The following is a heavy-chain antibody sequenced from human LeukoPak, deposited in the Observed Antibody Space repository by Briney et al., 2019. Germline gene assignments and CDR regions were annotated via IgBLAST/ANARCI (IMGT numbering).Heavy chain of an antibody. J-gene: IGHJ4*02. Sequence: PSETLSLTCAVYGGSFRGYYWSWIRQPPGKGREWVGEINHSRSTNYNPSLKRRVTISVDTSKNQFSLKLSSVTAADTAVYYCARERRSGKIFDYWGQGTLVTVSS. CDR3: ARERRSGKIFDY. CDR2: INHSRST. CDR1: GGSFRGYY. V-gene: IGHV4-34*01. D-gene: IGHD6-19*01.